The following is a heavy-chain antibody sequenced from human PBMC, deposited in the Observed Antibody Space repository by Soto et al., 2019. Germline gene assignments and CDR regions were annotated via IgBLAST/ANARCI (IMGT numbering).Heavy chain of an antibody. D-gene: IGHD4-4*01. CDR3: ARDRRTVTLGYSYYYYGMDV. V-gene: IGHV4-30-4*02. CDR2: IYYSGST. Sequence: SDTLSLTCTVSGGSISSGDYYWSWIRQPPGKGLEWIGYIYYSGSTYYNPSLKSRVTISVDTSKNQFSLKLSSVTAADTAVYYCARDRRTVTLGYSYYYYGMDVWGQGTTVTVSS. CDR1: GGSISSGDYY. J-gene: IGHJ6*02.